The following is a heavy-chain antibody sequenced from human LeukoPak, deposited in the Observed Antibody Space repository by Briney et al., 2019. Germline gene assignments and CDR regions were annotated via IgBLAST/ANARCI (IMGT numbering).Heavy chain of an antibody. CDR1: GFTFTTYW. V-gene: IGHV3-7*01. Sequence: GGSLRLSYSASGFTFTTYWMTWVRQAPGKGLEWVANIKQDGSEKYHVDSLEGRFTISRDNAKNSLYLQMNSLRVEDTAVYYCARGGGTFDSWGQGTLVTVSS. D-gene: IGHD1-26*01. J-gene: IGHJ4*02. CDR3: ARGGGTFDS. CDR2: IKQDGSEK.